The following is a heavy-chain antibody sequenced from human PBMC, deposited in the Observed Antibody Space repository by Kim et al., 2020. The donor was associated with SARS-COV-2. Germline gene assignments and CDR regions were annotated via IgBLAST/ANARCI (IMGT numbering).Heavy chain of an antibody. CDR3: ARDRRRGDAAFDI. V-gene: IGHV3-33*05. D-gene: IGHD3-16*01. Sequence: GGSLRLSCAASGFTFSSYGMHWVRQAPGKGLEWVAVISYDGSNKYYADSVKGRFTISRDNSKNTLYLQMNSLRAEDTAVYYCARDRRRGDAAFDIWGQGTMVTVSS. CDR2: ISYDGSNK. J-gene: IGHJ3*02. CDR1: GFTFSSYG.